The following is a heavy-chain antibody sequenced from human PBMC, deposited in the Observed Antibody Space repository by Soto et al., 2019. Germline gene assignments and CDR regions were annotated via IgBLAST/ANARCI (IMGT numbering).Heavy chain of an antibody. J-gene: IGHJ4*02. CDR1: GFTFSSYG. V-gene: IGHV3-33*01. Sequence: GGSLRLSCAASGFTFSSYGMHWVRQAPGKGLEWVAVIWYDGSNKYYADSVKGRFTISRDNSKNTLYLQMNSLGAEDTAVYYCAREYCSGGSCYSAFDYWGQGTLVTVS. CDR2: IWYDGSNK. D-gene: IGHD2-15*01. CDR3: AREYCSGGSCYSAFDY.